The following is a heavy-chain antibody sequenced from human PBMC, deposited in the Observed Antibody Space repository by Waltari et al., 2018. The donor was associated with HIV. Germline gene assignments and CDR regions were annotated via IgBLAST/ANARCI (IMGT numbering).Heavy chain of an antibody. CDR3: AISRYDFWSGYPFDY. J-gene: IGHJ4*02. CDR2: ISAYNGNT. D-gene: IGHD3-3*01. CDR1: GYTFTSSG. Sequence: QVQLVQSGAEGKKPGASVRVSCKASGYTFTSSGIRCVRQALGQGLEWMGGISAYNGNTNYAQKLQGRVTMTTDTSTSTAYMELRSLRSDDTAVYYCAISRYDFWSGYPFDYWGQGTLVTVSS. V-gene: IGHV1-18*01.